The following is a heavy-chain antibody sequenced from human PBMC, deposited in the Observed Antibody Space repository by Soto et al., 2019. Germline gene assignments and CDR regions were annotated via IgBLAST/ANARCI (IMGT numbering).Heavy chain of an antibody. CDR3: ARHNNGFDY. CDR2: IYFGDSET. D-gene: IGHD1-20*01. V-gene: IGHV5-51*01. Sequence: GESLKISCKVPGHSFTSNWIAWVRQMPGKGLEWMGVIYFGDSETRYSPSFQGQVTISADKSISTAYLEWSSLKASDTAMYYCARHNNGFDYWGQGTPVTVSS. J-gene: IGHJ4*02. CDR1: GHSFTSNW.